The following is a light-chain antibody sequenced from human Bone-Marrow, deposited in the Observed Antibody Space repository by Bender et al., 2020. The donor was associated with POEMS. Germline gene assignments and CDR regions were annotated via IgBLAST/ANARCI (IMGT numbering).Light chain of an antibody. Sequence: SDELTQPPSVSVSPGQTARITCSGHILAKQYAYWYQQKPGQAPVVVIYKDSERPSGIPERFSGSSSGTTVTLTISGVQAEDEADYYCQAWDSNIFVVFGGGTKLTVL. V-gene: IGLV3-25*02. CDR1: ILAKQY. J-gene: IGLJ2*01. CDR3: QAWDSNIFVV. CDR2: KDS.